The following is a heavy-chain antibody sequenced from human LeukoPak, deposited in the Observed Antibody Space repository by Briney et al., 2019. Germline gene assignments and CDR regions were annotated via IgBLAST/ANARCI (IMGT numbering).Heavy chain of an antibody. V-gene: IGHV4-38-2*01. CDR1: GYSISSGYY. J-gene: IGHJ4*02. CDR2: IYHSGST. D-gene: IGHD5-12*01. Sequence: SETLSLTCAVSGYSISSGYYWGWIRQPPGKGLEWIGSIYHSGSTYYNPSLKSRVTILVDTSKNQFSLKLSSVTAADTAVYYCARVGSGYDLFDYWGQGTLVTVSS. CDR3: ARVGSGYDLFDY.